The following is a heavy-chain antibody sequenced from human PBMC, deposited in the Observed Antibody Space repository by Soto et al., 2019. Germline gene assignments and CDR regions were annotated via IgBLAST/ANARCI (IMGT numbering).Heavy chain of an antibody. CDR2: IYYSGST. CDR1: GGSISSGGYY. Sequence: LSLTCTVSGGSISSGGYYWSWIRQHPGKGLEWIGYIYYSGSTYYNPSLKSRVTISVDTSKNQSSLKLSSVTAADTAVYYCARGSIYDYIWGGYRPDAFDIWGQGTMVTVSS. CDR3: ARGSIYDYIWGGYRPDAFDI. D-gene: IGHD3-16*02. V-gene: IGHV4-31*03. J-gene: IGHJ3*02.